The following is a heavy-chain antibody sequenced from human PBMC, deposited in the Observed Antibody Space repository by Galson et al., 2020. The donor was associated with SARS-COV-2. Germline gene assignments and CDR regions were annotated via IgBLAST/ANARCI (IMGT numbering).Heavy chain of an antibody. CDR3: ASYCSSSSCYKGANDY. Sequence: GGSLRLSCAVSGFTYSNYSMNWVRQAPGKGLEWVSYISSTSNTIYYADSVKGRFTIARDNAKNSLYLQMNSLRAEDTAVYYCASYCSSSSCYKGANDYWGQGTLGTVSS. CDR2: ISSTSNTI. D-gene: IGHD2-2*01. V-gene: IGHV3-48*01. J-gene: IGHJ4*02. CDR1: GFTYSNYS.